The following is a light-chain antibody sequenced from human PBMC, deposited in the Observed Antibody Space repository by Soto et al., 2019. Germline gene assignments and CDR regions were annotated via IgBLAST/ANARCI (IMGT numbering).Light chain of an antibody. CDR1: QTVLYNSNNKNY. CDR3: QQYYATPYT. J-gene: IGKJ2*01. Sequence: DIVMTQSPDSLAVSLGERATINCKSSQTVLYNSNNKNYLAWYQQKPGQPPNLLIYWASTRESGVPDRFSGSGSGTDFTLTISSLQAEDVAVYYCQQYYATPYTFGQGTKVEIK. V-gene: IGKV4-1*01. CDR2: WAS.